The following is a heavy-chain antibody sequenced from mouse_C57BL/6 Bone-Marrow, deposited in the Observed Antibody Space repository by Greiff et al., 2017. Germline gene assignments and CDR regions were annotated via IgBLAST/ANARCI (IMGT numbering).Heavy chain of an antibody. CDR3: ARWGYGSSYPYYFDY. CDR1: GYTFTSYW. J-gene: IGHJ2*01. V-gene: IGHV1-59*01. D-gene: IGHD1-1*01. Sequence: QVQLQQPGAELVRPGTSVKLSCKASGYTFTSYWMHWVKRRPGQGLEWIGVIDPSDSYTNYNQKFKGKATLTVDTSSSTAYMQLSSLTSEDSAVYYCARWGYGSSYPYYFDYWGQGTTLTVSS. CDR2: IDPSDSYT.